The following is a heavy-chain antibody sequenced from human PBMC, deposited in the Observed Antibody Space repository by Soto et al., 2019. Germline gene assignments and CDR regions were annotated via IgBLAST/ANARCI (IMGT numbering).Heavy chain of an antibody. CDR1: GGSISSGDYY. Sequence: SETLSLTCTVSGGSISSGDYYWSGIRQPAGKGLEWIGYIYYSGSTYYNPSLKSRVTISVDTSKNQFSLKLSSVTAADTAVYYCARSPPYDSSGYYYGFDYWGQGTLVTVSS. V-gene: IGHV4-30-4*01. D-gene: IGHD3-22*01. J-gene: IGHJ4*02. CDR2: IYYSGST. CDR3: ARSPPYDSSGYYYGFDY.